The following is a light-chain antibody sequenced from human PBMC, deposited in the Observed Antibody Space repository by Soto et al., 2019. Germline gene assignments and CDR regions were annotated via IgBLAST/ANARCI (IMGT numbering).Light chain of an antibody. Sequence: EIVMTQSPATVSVSPGERATLSCRATQSVGSSLAWYQQKPSQAPRLLIYGASTRASGIPARFSGSGSGTEFTLTISSLQSEDFAVYYCQHYGTSALFGPGTKVEIK. CDR1: QSVGSS. V-gene: IGKV3-15*01. CDR2: GAS. CDR3: QHYGTSAL. J-gene: IGKJ3*01.